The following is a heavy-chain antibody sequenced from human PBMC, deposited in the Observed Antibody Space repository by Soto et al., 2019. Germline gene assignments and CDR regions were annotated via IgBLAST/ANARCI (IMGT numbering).Heavy chain of an antibody. CDR2: IKPSSGGT. CDR1: GYTFSDYY. J-gene: IGHJ4*02. Sequence: ASVKVSCKASGYTFSDYYILWVRQAPGQGLEWLAWIKPSSGGTNYEEKFQDRVTVTSDTAISTTFLELSSLRSDDTAVYYCAKCRSQWLSSLHSWGQGTPATPSS. D-gene: IGHD6-19*01. CDR3: AKCRSQWLSSLHS. V-gene: IGHV1-2*02.